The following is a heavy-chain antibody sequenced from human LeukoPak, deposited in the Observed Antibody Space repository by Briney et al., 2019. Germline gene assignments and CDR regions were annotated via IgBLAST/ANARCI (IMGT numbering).Heavy chain of an antibody. CDR1: GGSISRGNYY. V-gene: IGHV4-31*11. J-gene: IGHJ4*02. Sequence: SQTLSLTCAVSGGSISRGNYYWSWIPQHPGKGLEWIGYIYYSESTYYNPSLKSRVTISVDTSNNQFSLNLSSVTAAYTAVYYCARGRWDSSGYYTDYWGQGTLATVSS. D-gene: IGHD3-22*01. CDR3: ARGRWDSSGYYTDY. CDR2: IYYSEST.